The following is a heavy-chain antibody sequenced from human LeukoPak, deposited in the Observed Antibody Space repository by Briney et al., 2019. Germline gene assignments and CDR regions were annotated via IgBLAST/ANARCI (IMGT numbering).Heavy chain of an antibody. Sequence: SETLSLTCSVSGGSISSSNYYCGWIRQPPGKGLEWIGSIYYSGSTYYNPSLKRRGTISVDKSKNQSPLSLRLSSVTAADRAVYYCARQSCSTTSCYIDYYFMDVWGKGTPVTVSS. CDR3: ARQSCSTTSCYIDYYFMDV. J-gene: IGHJ6*03. CDR2: IYYSGST. V-gene: IGHV4-39*07. D-gene: IGHD2-2*02. CDR1: GGSISSSNYY.